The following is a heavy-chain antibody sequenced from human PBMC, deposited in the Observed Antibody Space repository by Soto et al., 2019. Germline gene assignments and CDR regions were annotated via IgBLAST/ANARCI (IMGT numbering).Heavy chain of an antibody. CDR3: ARDGYGDYVIDP. CDR1: GGSVSSGSYY. D-gene: IGHD4-17*01. V-gene: IGHV4-61*01. Sequence: SETLSLTCPVSGGSVSSGSYYWSWIRQPPGKGLEWIWYIYYSGSTNYNPSLKSRVTISVDTSKNQFSLKLSSVTAADTAVYYCARDGYGDYVIDPWGQGTLVTVSS. J-gene: IGHJ5*02. CDR2: IYYSGST.